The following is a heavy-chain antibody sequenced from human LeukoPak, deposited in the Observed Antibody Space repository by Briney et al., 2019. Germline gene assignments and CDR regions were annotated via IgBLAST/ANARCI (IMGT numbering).Heavy chain of an antibody. V-gene: IGHV4-34*01. CDR3: ARQSGSSTWSSDY. D-gene: IGHD6-13*01. Sequence: SETLSLTCAVSGGSFSGYYWSWFRQAPGKGLEWFGEINHSGSANYNPALKRPVTLSVDTSKNQVSLKLSSVTAANTAVYYCARQSGSSTWSSDYWGQGTLVTVSS. CDR1: GGSFSGYY. CDR2: INHSGSA. J-gene: IGHJ4*02.